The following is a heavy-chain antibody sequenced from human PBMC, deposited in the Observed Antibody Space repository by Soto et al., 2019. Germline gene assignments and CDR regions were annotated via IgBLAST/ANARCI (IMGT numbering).Heavy chain of an antibody. V-gene: IGHV3-23*01. CDR2: ISGNGGST. Sequence: GGSLRLSCAASGFTFSSYAMSWVRQAPGRGLEWVSIISGNGGSTYYAASVKGRFTISRDNTKNTLYLQMDSLTAEDTAVYYCAKGSEFSNSYTLDFDFWGQGALVTVTS. CDR3: AKGSEFSNSYTLDFDF. J-gene: IGHJ4*02. CDR1: GFTFSSYA. D-gene: IGHD6-6*01.